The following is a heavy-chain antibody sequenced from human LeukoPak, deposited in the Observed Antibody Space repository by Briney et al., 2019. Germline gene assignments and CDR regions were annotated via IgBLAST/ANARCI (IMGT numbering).Heavy chain of an antibody. CDR2: INPNSGGT. J-gene: IGHJ4*02. Sequence: ASVKVSCKASGYTFTGYYMHWVRQAPGQGLEWMGRINPNSGGTNYAQKFQGRVTMTRATSISTAYMELSRLRSDDTAVYYCARSVATTLYYFDYWGQGTLVTVSS. CDR1: GYTFTGYY. CDR3: ARSVATTLYYFDY. D-gene: IGHD5-12*01. V-gene: IGHV1-2*06.